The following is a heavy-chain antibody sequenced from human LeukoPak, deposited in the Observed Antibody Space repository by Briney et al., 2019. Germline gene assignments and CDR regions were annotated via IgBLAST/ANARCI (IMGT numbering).Heavy chain of an antibody. V-gene: IGHV1-69*13. D-gene: IGHD3-3*01. CDR2: IIPIFGTA. Sequence: ASVKVSCKASGYTFTSYGISWVRQAPGQGLEWMGGIIPIFGTANYAQKFQGRVTITADESTSTAHMELSSLRSEDTAVYYCARTPQHSDFWSGFRIWGQGTMVTVSS. CDR1: GYTFTSYG. J-gene: IGHJ3*02. CDR3: ARTPQHSDFWSGFRI.